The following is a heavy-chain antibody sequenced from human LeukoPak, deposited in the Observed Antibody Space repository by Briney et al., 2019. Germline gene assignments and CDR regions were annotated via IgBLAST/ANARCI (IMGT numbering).Heavy chain of an antibody. Sequence: SETLSLTCTVSGGSISSYYWSWIRQPPGKGLEWIGYIYYSGSNNYNPSLKSRVTISVDTSKNQFSLKLSSVTAADTVVYYCARLSDFWSGYYPYFDYWGQGTLITVSS. J-gene: IGHJ4*02. CDR2: IYYSGSN. CDR1: GGSISSYY. CDR3: ARLSDFWSGYYPYFDY. D-gene: IGHD3-3*01. V-gene: IGHV4-59*08.